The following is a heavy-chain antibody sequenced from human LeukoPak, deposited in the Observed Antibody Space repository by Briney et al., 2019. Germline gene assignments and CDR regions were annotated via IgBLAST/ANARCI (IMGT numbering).Heavy chain of an antibody. CDR2: IYPGDSDT. Sequence: GESLKISCKASGYIFTSYWIGWVRQMPGKGLEWMGIIYPGDSDTRYSPSFQGQVTISADKSISTAYLQWSSLKASDTAMYYCARTYCSTISCFGLYYYYGVDVWGQGTTVTVSS. CDR1: GYIFTSYW. D-gene: IGHD2-2*01. CDR3: ARTYCSTISCFGLYYYYGVDV. J-gene: IGHJ6*02. V-gene: IGHV5-51*01.